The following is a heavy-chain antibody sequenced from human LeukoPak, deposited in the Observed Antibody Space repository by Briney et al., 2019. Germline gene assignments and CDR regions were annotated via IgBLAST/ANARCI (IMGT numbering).Heavy chain of an antibody. Sequence: SETLSLTCAVYGGSFSGYYWSWIRQPPGKGLEWIGEINHSGSTNYNPSLKSRVTISVDTSKNQFSLKLSSVAAADTAVYYCARRAAAQPRWGQGTLVTVSS. CDR3: ARRAAAQPR. V-gene: IGHV4-34*01. CDR1: GGSFSGYY. D-gene: IGHD6-13*01. CDR2: INHSGST. J-gene: IGHJ4*02.